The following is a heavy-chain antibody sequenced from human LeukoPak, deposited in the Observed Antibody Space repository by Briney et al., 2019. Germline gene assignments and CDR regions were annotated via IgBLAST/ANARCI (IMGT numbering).Heavy chain of an antibody. V-gene: IGHV1-2*02. CDR3: ARSEDIVVVVAATGGAFDY. CDR2: INPNSGGT. D-gene: IGHD2-15*01. CDR1: GYTFTGYY. Sequence: ASVKVSCKASGYTFTGYYMHWVRQAPGQGLEWMGWINPNSGGTNYAQKFQGRVTMTRDTSISTAYMELSRLRSDDTAVYYCARSEDIVVVVAATGGAFDYWGQGTLVTVSS. J-gene: IGHJ4*02.